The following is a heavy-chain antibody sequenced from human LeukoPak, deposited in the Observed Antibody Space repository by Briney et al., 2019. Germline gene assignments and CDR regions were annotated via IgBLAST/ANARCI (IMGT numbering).Heavy chain of an antibody. V-gene: IGHV1-8*01. Sequence: ASVKVSCKASGYTSTSYDINWVRQATGQGLEWMGWMNPNSGNTGYAQKFQGRVTMTRNTSISTAYMELSSLRSEDTAVYYCARSGYGGNSFDYWGQGTLVTVSS. CDR1: GYTSTSYD. D-gene: IGHD4-23*01. J-gene: IGHJ4*02. CDR3: ARSGYGGNSFDY. CDR2: MNPNSGNT.